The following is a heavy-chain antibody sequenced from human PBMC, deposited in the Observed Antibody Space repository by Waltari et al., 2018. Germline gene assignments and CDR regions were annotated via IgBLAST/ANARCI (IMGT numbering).Heavy chain of an antibody. CDR2: LDPEDGET. J-gene: IGHJ4*02. CDR3: AKGGGSGSYYYFDY. Sequence: QVQLVQSGAEVKKPGASVKVSCKVSGYTLTELSMHWVRQAPGKGLEWMGGLDPEDGETIYAQKFQGRVTMTEDTSTDTAYMELSSLSSADTAVDYCAKGGGSGSYYYFDYWGQGTLVTVSS. CDR1: GYTLTELS. V-gene: IGHV1-24*01. D-gene: IGHD1-26*01.